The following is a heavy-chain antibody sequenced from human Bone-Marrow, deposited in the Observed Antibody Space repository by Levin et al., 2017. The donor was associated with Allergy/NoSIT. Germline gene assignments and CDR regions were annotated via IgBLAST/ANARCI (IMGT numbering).Heavy chain of an antibody. J-gene: IGHJ4*02. CDR2: INRGGTST. V-gene: IGHV3-74*01. D-gene: IGHD3-10*01. CDR1: GFAFSNYW. Sequence: GGSLRLSCAASGFAFSNYWMHWVRQAPGKGLVWVSRINRGGTSTTYADSVKGRFTISRDNAKNTRYLQMNSLRAEDTAVYYCARDPFAYNFGSGSYLDYWGQGTLVSVSS. CDR3: ARDPFAYNFGSGSYLDY.